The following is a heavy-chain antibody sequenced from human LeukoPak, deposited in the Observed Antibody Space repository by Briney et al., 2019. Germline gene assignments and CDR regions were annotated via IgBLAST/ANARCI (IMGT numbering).Heavy chain of an antibody. CDR2: ISPSGSTT. D-gene: IGHD1-1*01. J-gene: IGHJ5*02. CDR3: VSIQLRTSWFDP. CDR1: GGSISSSSYY. Sequence: SETLSLTCTVSGGSISSSSYYWGWIRQPPGKGLEWIGEISPSGSTTNYNPSLKNRVTISVDTSKNQFSLQLKSVTAADTAVYYCVSIQLRTSWFDPWGQGTLVTVSS. V-gene: IGHV4-39*07.